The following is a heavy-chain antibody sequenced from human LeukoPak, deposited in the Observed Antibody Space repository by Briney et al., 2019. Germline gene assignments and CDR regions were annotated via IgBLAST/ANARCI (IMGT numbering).Heavy chain of an antibody. Sequence: GGSLRLSCAASGFTFSSYSMNWVRQAPGKGLEWVAVIWYDGSNKYYADSVKGRFTISRDNSKNTLYLQMNSLRAEDTAVYYCAREEYYDSSGPLGYWGQGTLVTVSS. CDR1: GFTFSSYS. D-gene: IGHD3-22*01. J-gene: IGHJ4*02. V-gene: IGHV3-33*08. CDR3: AREEYYDSSGPLGY. CDR2: IWYDGSNK.